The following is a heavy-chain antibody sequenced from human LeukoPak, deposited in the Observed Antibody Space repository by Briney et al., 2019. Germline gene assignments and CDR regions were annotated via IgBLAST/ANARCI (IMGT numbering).Heavy chain of an antibody. V-gene: IGHV3-48*03. CDR2: ISGSGSTI. Sequence: GGSLRLSCAASGFIFSSYDMNWVRQAPGKGLEWVSFISGSGSTIKYADSVKGRLAISRDNTKNSLYLQINSLRAEDTAVYYCARDWLAAGGDYMDVWGKGTTVTISS. CDR3: ARDWLAAGGDYMDV. CDR1: GFIFSSYD. J-gene: IGHJ6*03. D-gene: IGHD6-13*01.